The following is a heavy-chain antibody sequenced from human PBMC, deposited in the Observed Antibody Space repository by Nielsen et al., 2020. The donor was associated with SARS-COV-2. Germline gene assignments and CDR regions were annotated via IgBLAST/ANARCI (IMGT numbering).Heavy chain of an antibody. J-gene: IGHJ6*02. Sequence: SETLSLTCTVSGGSISSGGYYWSWIRQHPGKGLEWIGYIYYSGSTYYNPSLKSRVTISVDTSKNQFSLKLSSVTAADTAVYYCARDDPSTIFGVVISYYGMDVWGQGTTVTVSS. CDR2: IYYSGST. D-gene: IGHD3-3*01. V-gene: IGHV4-31*03. CDR1: GGSISSGGYY. CDR3: ARDDPSTIFGVVISYYGMDV.